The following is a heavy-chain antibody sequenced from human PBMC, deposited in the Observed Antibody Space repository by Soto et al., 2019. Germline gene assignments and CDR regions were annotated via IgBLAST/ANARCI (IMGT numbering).Heavy chain of an antibody. Sequence: SETLSLTCTVSGGSISSISYYWGWIRQPPGKGLEWIGEINHSGSTNYNPSLKSRVTISVDTSKNQFSLKLSSVTAADTAVYYCARVETSGYYDILTGYYQGPFDYWGQGTLVTVSS. CDR1: GGSISSISYY. CDR3: ARVETSGYYDILTGYYQGPFDY. D-gene: IGHD3-9*01. J-gene: IGHJ4*02. V-gene: IGHV4-39*07. CDR2: INHSGST.